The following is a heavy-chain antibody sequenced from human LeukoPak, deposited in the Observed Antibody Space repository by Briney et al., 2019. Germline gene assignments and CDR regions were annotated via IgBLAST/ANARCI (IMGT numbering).Heavy chain of an antibody. CDR3: ARDQYDTWSRRGNFDS. CDR2: IKLDGSEK. V-gene: IGHV3-7*03. J-gene: IGHJ4*02. D-gene: IGHD3-3*01. CDR1: GFTFGKYW. Sequence: GGSLRLSCVASGFTFGKYWMSWVRQAPGKGLEWVANIKLDGSEKNYVDSVKGRFTISRDNTKNTLYLQMNSLRAEDTAVFYCARDQYDTWSRRGNFDSWGQGTLVIVSS.